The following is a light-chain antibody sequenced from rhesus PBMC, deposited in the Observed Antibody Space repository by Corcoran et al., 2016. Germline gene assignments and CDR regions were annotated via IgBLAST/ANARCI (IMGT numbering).Light chain of an antibody. CDR2: WAS. J-gene: IGKJ1*01. Sequence: DIVMTQSPDSLPVSLGERVTINCKSSQSLLYSSNNKNYLAWYQQKPGQAPKLLLYWASTRESGVPNRFSGGGSGTDFTLTRSGLKAEAVAVYYCQQYYSSPWTFGQGAKVEIK. V-gene: IGKV4-1*01. CDR3: QQYYSSPWT. CDR1: QSLLYSSNNKNY.